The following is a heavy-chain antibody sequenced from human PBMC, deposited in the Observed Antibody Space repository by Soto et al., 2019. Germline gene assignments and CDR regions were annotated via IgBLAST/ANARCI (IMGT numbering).Heavy chain of an antibody. D-gene: IGHD3-10*01. J-gene: IGHJ4*02. CDR1: GGSISSYY. CDR2: IYYSGST. V-gene: IGHV4-59*01. CDR3: ARDLHEGSGSYHTYYFDY. Sequence: SETLSLTCTVSGGSISSYYSSWIRQPPGKGLEWIGYIYYSGSTNYNPSLKSRVTISVDTSKNQFSLKLSSVTAADTAVYYCARDLHEGSGSYHTYYFDYWGQGTLVTVSS.